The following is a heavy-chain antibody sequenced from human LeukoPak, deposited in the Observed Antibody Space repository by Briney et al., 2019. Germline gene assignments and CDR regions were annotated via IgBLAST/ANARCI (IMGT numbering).Heavy chain of an antibody. V-gene: IGHV3-7*01. CDR1: GFTVSSYG. CDR2: IKPDGSEK. J-gene: IGHJ5*01. Sequence: GGSLRLSCAASGFTVSSYGMTWVRKAPGKGLEWVATIKPDGSEKYHVDSVSGRFTISRDNTNDSLFLQMNSLRVDDTAVYYCVRGGTYWTVSWGQGTLVNVS. CDR3: VRGGTYWTVS.